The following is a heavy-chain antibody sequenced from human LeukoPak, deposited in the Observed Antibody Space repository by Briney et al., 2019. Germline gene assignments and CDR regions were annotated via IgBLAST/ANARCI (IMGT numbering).Heavy chain of an antibody. CDR2: IKSKTDGGTT. V-gene: IGHV3-15*01. CDR1: GFTFSNAW. Sequence: GGSLRLSCAASGFTFSNAWMSWVRQAPGKGLEWVGRIKSKTDGGTTDYAAPVKGRFTISRDDSKNTLYLQMNSLKTEDTAVYYCTTPPYYYGSGNLRDYWGQGTLVTVSS. D-gene: IGHD3-10*01. J-gene: IGHJ4*02. CDR3: TTPPYYYGSGNLRDY.